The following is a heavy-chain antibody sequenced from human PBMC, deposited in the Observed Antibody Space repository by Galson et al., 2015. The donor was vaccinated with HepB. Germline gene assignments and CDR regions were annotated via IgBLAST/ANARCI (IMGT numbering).Heavy chain of an antibody. Sequence: SLRLSCAASGFTFSNAWMSWVRQAPGKGLEWVGRIKSKTDGRTTDYAAPVKGRFTISRDDSKNTLNLQMNSLKTEDTAVYYCTTEGDYYGSYYFDYWCQGTLV. J-gene: IGHJ4*02. CDR3: TTEGDYYGSYYFDY. V-gene: IGHV3-15*01. CDR1: GFTFSNAW. D-gene: IGHD3-10*01. CDR2: IKSKTDGRTT.